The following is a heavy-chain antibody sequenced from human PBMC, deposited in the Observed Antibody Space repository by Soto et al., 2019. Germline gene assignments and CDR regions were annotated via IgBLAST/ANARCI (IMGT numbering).Heavy chain of an antibody. CDR2: LLRSGSST. CDR1: GFTFRSYA. D-gene: IGHD4-17*01. J-gene: IGHJ5*02. Sequence: PGGSLRLSCAASGFTFRSYAMSWARQAPGKGLEWVSSLLRSGSSTYYADSVKGRFAISSDISANSLYLQMDSLRAEDTAVYYCAKDAVAGDGVWLLDSCGQGTVVTVSS. CDR3: AKDAVAGDGVWLLDS. V-gene: IGHV3-23*01.